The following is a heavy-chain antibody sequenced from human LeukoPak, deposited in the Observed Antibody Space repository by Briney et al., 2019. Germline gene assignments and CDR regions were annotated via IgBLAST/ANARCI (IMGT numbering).Heavy chain of an antibody. D-gene: IGHD3-10*01. CDR2: IKEDGSVR. V-gene: IGHV3-7*01. CDR3: ARDKAYNTFDY. CDR1: GFSFNYSW. J-gene: IGHJ4*02. Sequence: GGSLRLSCTASGFSFNYSWMTWLRQPPGKGLEWLANIKEDGSVRNYVDSVKGRFTVSRDNAKNSVYLQMNSLRAEDTALYYCARDKAYNTFDYWGQGTLVTVSS.